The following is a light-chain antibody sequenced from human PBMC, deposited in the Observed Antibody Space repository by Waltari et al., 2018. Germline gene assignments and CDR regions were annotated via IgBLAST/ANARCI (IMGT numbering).Light chain of an antibody. CDR2: NAS. CDR3: QQYNSYSQT. CDR1: QSISSW. J-gene: IGKJ1*01. V-gene: IGKV1-5*03. Sequence: DIQMTQSPSTLSASLGDRVTITCRASQSISSWLAWYQQKPGKAPKLLIYNASSLESGVPYRFSGSGSGTEFTLTISSLQPDDFATYYCQQYNSYSQTFGQGTKVEIK.